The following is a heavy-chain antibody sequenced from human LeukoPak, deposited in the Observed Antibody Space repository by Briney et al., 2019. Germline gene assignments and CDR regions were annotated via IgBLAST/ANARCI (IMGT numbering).Heavy chain of an antibody. Sequence: PGGSLRLSCTASGFTFSSYSLNWVRQAPGKGLEWVSSVSTGSNYIYYADSVKGRFTISRDNDKNTLYLQMNSLRAEDTAVYYCAKDPVVVVPAAIPTWNWGQGTLVTVSS. CDR2: VSTGSNYI. CDR1: GFTFSSYS. D-gene: IGHD2-2*02. V-gene: IGHV3-21*04. CDR3: AKDPVVVVPAAIPTWN. J-gene: IGHJ4*02.